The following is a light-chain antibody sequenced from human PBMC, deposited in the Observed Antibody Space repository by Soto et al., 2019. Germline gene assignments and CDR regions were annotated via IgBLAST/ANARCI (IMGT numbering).Light chain of an antibody. V-gene: IGLV2-14*03. J-gene: IGLJ1*01. CDR2: GVS. CDR1: GSDVGAYKY. Sequence: QSALTQPASVSGSPGQSITISCTGTGSDVGAYKYVSWYQQHPGKVPKLIIYGVSNRPSGVSNRFSGSKSGNTAFLTISGLQPEDEADYYCSSFTGTTTLDVFGTGTKVTVL. CDR3: SSFTGTTTLDV.